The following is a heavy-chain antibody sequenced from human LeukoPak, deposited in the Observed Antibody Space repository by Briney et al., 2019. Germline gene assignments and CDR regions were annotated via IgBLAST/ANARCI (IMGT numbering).Heavy chain of an antibody. CDR3: ARARDTTSGSNWFDP. V-gene: IGHV4-30-2*01. D-gene: IGHD1-26*01. CDR1: GGSIYGGGYY. CDR2: IYHSGTT. Sequence: SETLSLTCTVSGGSIYGGGYYWSWIRQPPGKGLEWIGYIYHSGTTYYNPSLKSRVTISIDRSKNQFSLKLSSVTAADTAVYYCARARDTTSGSNWFDPWGQGTLVTVSS. J-gene: IGHJ5*02.